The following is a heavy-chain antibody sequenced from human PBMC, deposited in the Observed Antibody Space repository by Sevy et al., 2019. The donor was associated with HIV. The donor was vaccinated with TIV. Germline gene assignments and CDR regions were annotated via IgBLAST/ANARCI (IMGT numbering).Heavy chain of an antibody. CDR1: GFTFSRFA. V-gene: IGHV3-23*01. CDR3: AKTDRISALGQFDY. Sequence: LSLTCAASGFTFSRFAMSWVRQAPGKGLEWVSIISRSGDITYYEQSVKGRFTISRDNSKNTLSLQMNSLRAEDTAIYFCAKTDRISALGQFDYWGQGTLVTVSS. CDR2: ISRSGDIT. D-gene: IGHD6-13*01. J-gene: IGHJ4*02.